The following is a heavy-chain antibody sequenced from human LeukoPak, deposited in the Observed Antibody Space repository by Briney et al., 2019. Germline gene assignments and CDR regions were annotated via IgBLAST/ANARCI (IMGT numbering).Heavy chain of an antibody. CDR1: GFIFNDFY. V-gene: IGHV3-11*01. CDR3: ARGLKYYHHSSGYYGGDY. Sequence: PGGSLRLSCAASGFIFNDFYMSWIRQAPGKGLEWISYISNGGDTTYYAASVRGRFTISRVNADNSVSLQLESLRDEETGIYYCARGLKYYHHSSGYYGGDYWGQGTPVTVSS. J-gene: IGHJ4*02. D-gene: IGHD3-22*01. CDR2: ISNGGDTT.